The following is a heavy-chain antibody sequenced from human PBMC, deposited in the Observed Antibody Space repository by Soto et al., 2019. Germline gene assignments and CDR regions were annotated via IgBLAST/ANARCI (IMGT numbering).Heavy chain of an antibody. CDR3: ARDYASDYGDYDGWFDP. Sequence: PGGSLRLSCAASGFTFSSYAMHWVRQAPVKGLEWVAVISYDGSNKYYADSVKGRFTISRDNSKNTLYLQMNSLRAEDTAVYYCARDYASDYGDYDGWFDPRGQGTLVTVSS. J-gene: IGHJ5*02. V-gene: IGHV3-30-3*01. D-gene: IGHD4-17*01. CDR1: GFTFSSYA. CDR2: ISYDGSNK.